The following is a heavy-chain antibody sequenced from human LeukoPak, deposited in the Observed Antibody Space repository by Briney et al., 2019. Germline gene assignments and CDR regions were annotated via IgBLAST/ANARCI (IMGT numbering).Heavy chain of an antibody. Sequence: GGSLRLSCAASGFTFSDYYMSWIRQAPGKGLEWVSYISSRGTSKYYADSVKGRFTISRDNAKNSLYLQMNSLRADDTAVYYCARFAAGGSYYYYMDVWGKGTTVTVSS. J-gene: IGHJ6*03. CDR1: GFTFSDYY. CDR2: ISSRGTSK. D-gene: IGHD6-25*01. CDR3: ARFAAGGSYYYYMDV. V-gene: IGHV3-11*04.